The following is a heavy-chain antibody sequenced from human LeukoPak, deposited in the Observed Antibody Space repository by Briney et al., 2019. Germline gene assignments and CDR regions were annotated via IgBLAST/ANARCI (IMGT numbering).Heavy chain of an antibody. Sequence: ASVKVSCKASGYTFTSYGISWVRQAPGQGLEWMGWISAYNGNTNYAQKLQGRVTMTTDTSTSTAYMELRSLRSDDTAVYYCANRLAMTGTYHFDYWGQETLVTVSS. CDR1: GYTFTSYG. V-gene: IGHV1-18*01. CDR2: ISAYNGNT. D-gene: IGHD6-19*01. CDR3: ANRLAMTGTYHFDY. J-gene: IGHJ4*02.